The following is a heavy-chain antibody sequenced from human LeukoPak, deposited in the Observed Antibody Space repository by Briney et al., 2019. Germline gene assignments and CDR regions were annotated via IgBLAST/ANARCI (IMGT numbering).Heavy chain of an antibody. CDR3: ARLSRGSSAGFDY. J-gene: IGHJ4*02. CDR1: GGSISYYY. Sequence: SETLSLTCDVSGGSISYYYWNWVRQPPGKGLDWIGYIYYSGSSDYNPSLKSRVTISVDSSKNQFSLKVNSVTAADTAVYFCARLSRGSSAGFDYWGQGILVTVSS. D-gene: IGHD6-6*01. CDR2: IYYSGSS. V-gene: IGHV4-59*01.